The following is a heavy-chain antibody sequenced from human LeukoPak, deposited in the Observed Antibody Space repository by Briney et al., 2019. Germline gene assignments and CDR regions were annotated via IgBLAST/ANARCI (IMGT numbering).Heavy chain of an antibody. CDR3: ARGGPVDSTVGY. Sequence: PSETLSLTCTVSGGPISSYYWSWVRQPPGKGLEWMGYVYSSRSTSYNPSLKRRVTLSVDTSKNQFSLKLSSVTAADTAVYYCARGGPVDSTVGYWGQGTLVTVSS. CDR2: VYSSRST. J-gene: IGHJ4*02. CDR1: GGPISSYY. V-gene: IGHV4-59*01. D-gene: IGHD1-26*01.